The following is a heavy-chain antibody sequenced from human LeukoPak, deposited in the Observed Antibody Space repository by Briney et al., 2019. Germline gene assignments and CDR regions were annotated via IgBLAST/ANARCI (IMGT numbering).Heavy chain of an antibody. CDR1: GGSINSYY. D-gene: IGHD3-22*01. J-gene: IGHJ4*02. Sequence: SETLSLTCSVSGGSINSYYCNWYRQSPGKRLEWIGYIYHSESTKYNPSLKSRVSISADTSKNQFSLRLTSVTAADTAVYYCARSVGLYDNSNYYSGDFDYWGQGTLVTVPS. CDR2: IYHSEST. CDR3: ARSVGLYDNSNYYSGDFDY. V-gene: IGHV4-59*01.